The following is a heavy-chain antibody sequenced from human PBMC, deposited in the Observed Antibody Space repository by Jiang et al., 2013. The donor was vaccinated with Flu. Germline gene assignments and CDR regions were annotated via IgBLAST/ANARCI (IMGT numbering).Heavy chain of an antibody. Sequence: TLSLTCAVYGGSFSGYYWSWIRQPPGKGLEWIGEINHSGSTNYNPSLKSRVTISVDTSKNQFSLKLSSVTAADTAVYYCACPSCFEYSSSWGQGTTVTVSS. J-gene: IGHJ6*02. D-gene: IGHD6-6*01. CDR3: ACPSCFEYSSS. CDR1: GGSFSGYY. V-gene: IGHV4-34*01. CDR2: INHSGST.